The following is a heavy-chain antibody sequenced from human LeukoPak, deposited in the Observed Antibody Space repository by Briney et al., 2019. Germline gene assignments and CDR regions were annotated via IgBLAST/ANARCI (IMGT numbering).Heavy chain of an antibody. CDR2: ISGSGDST. CDR1: GFTFNTYA. CDR3: ATEKGDSPDY. D-gene: IGHD2-21*01. J-gene: IGHJ4*02. Sequence: PGGSLRLSCAASGFTFNTYAMSWVRQAPGKGLEWVSAISGSGDSTYYADSVKGRFTISRDNSENTLYVQMNSLRAEDTAVYYCATEKGDSPDYWGQGTLVTVSS. V-gene: IGHV3-23*01.